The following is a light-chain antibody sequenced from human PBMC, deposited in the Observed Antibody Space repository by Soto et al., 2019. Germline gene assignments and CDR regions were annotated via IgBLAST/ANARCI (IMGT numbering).Light chain of an antibody. J-gene: IGKJ1*01. CDR1: QSVAKNY. CDR2: GPS. V-gene: IGKV3-20*01. Sequence: ENVLTQSPGTLSLSPGERATLSCRASQSVAKNYLAWYQQEPGQAPRLLVYGPSNRATGIPDRFSGSGSGTDFTLTISRLEPEDFAVYYCHKYASSPQTFGQGTKVEVK. CDR3: HKYASSPQT.